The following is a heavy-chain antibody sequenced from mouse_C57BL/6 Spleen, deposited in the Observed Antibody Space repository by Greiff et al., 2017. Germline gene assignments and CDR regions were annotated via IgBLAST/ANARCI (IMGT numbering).Heavy chain of an antibody. J-gene: IGHJ2*01. CDR3: ARWEVTTQYYFDY. CDR1: GYTFTSYW. D-gene: IGHD2-2*01. CDR2: IDPSDSET. V-gene: IGHV1-52*01. Sequence: VQLKQPGAELVRPGSSVKLSCKASGYTFTSYWMHWVKQRPIQGLEWIGNIDPSDSETHYNQKFKDKATLTVDKSSSTAYMQLSSLTSEDSAVYYCARWEVTTQYYFDYWGQGTTLTVSS.